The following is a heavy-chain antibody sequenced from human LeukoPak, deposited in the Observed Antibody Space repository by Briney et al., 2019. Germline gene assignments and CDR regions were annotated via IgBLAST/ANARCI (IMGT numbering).Heavy chain of an antibody. Sequence: GGSLRLSCEASGFTFSTNAMSWVRQAPGKGLEWVSAISASGGSTYYADSVKGRFTISRDNSKNTLYLQMNSLRAEDTAVYYCAELSITMIGGVWGKGTTVTISS. V-gene: IGHV3-23*01. CDR1: GFTFSTNA. CDR3: AELSITMIGGV. D-gene: IGHD3-10*02. J-gene: IGHJ6*04. CDR2: ISASGGST.